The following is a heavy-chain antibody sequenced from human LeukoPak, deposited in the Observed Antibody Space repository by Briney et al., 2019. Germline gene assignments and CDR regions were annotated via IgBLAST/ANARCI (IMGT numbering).Heavy chain of an antibody. CDR2: IYYSGST. V-gene: IGHV4-59*01. J-gene: IGHJ4*02. Sequence: SETLSLTCPVSGGSISRYYWSWIRQPPGKGLEWIGYIYYSGSTNYNPSLKSRVTISVDTSKNQFSLKLSSVTAADTAIYYCARDGRAGSLFAYWGQGTLVTVSS. D-gene: IGHD6-19*01. CDR3: ARDGRAGSLFAY. CDR1: GGSISRYY.